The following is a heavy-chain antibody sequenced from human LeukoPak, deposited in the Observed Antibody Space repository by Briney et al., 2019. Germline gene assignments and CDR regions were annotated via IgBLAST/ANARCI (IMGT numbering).Heavy chain of an antibody. CDR3: ARLDIVVVPAASN. Sequence: ASVKVSCKASGYTFTGYYMHWVRQAPGQGLEWMGWINPNSGGTNYAQKFQGRVTMTRDTSISTAYMELSRLRSDDTAVYYCARLDIVVVPAASNWGQGTLVTVSS. J-gene: IGHJ4*02. V-gene: IGHV1-2*02. CDR2: INPNSGGT. CDR1: GYTFTGYY. D-gene: IGHD2-2*01.